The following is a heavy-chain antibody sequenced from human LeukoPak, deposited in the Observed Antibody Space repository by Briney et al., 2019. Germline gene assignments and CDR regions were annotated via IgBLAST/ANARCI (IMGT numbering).Heavy chain of an antibody. CDR2: ISRNSTYI. CDR1: GFTFSSYI. D-gene: IGHD3-22*01. J-gene: IGHJ4*02. V-gene: IGHV3-21*01. Sequence: GGSLRLSCAASGFTFSSYIMNWVRHAPGKGLEWVASISRNSTYIHYADSVKGRFTISRDNARNSLFLQMNSLRAEDTAIYYCARGSEYYYDSSGVDFWGQGTLVTVSS. CDR3: ARGSEYYYDSSGVDF.